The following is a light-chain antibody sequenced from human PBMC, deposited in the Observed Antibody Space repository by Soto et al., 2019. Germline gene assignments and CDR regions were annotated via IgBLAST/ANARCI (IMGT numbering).Light chain of an antibody. CDR3: QHDNCFPVT. CDR2: GVS. J-gene: IGKJ3*01. V-gene: IGKV1-12*01. CDR1: QGISNW. Sequence: DIQMTQSPSSVSASVGDRVTITCRASQGISNWLAWYQQNPGKAPNLLNSGVSNLQSGVPSRFSVSGSGTNFTPTISSLQPEDFATYYCQHDNCFPVTFGPGTKVDVK.